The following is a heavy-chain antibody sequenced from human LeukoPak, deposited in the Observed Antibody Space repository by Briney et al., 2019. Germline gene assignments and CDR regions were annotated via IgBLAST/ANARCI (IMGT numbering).Heavy chain of an antibody. V-gene: IGHV3-48*03. CDR3: ARETHDSSGYKYFGY. J-gene: IGHJ4*02. CDR1: GFTFDSSE. CDR2: ISTSGSAM. Sequence: PGGSLRLSCAASGFTFDSSELNWVRQAPGKGLEWLSYISTSGSAMYYADSVRGRFTISRDNAKNSLYLQMNSLRPEDTAVYHCARETHDSSGYKYFGYWGQGTLVTVSS. D-gene: IGHD3-22*01.